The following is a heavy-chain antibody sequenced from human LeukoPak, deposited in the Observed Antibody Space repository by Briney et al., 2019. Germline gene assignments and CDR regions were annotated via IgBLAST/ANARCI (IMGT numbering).Heavy chain of an antibody. D-gene: IGHD2-15*01. CDR2: INHSGST. CDR3: ARIVVAATPGHYYFDY. Sequence: SETLSLTCAVYGGSFSGYYWSWTRQPPGKGLEWIGEINHSGSTNYNPSLKSRVTISVDTSKHQSSLKLSSVTAADTAVYYCARIVVAATPGHYYFDYWGQGTLVTVSS. CDR1: GGSFSGYY. V-gene: IGHV4-34*01. J-gene: IGHJ4*02.